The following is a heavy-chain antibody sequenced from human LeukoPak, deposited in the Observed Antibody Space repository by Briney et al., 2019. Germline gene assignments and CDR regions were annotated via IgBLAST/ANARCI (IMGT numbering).Heavy chain of an antibody. CDR3: VRALRQQLVTGWFDP. Sequence: PSETLSLTCTVSGGSISSYYWSWIRQPPGKGLEWIGYIYYSGSTNYNPSLKSRVTISVDTSKNQFSLKLSSVTAADTAVYYCVRALRQQLVTGWFDPWGQGTLVTVSS. J-gene: IGHJ5*02. CDR2: IYYSGST. CDR1: GGSISSYY. D-gene: IGHD6-13*01. V-gene: IGHV4-59*01.